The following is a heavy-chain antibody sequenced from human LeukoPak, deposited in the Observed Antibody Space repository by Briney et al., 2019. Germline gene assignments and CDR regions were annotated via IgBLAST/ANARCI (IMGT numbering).Heavy chain of an antibody. V-gene: IGHV4-34*01. J-gene: IGHJ4*02. CDR3: ARNRRQWLVSVDY. Sequence: SETLSLTCAVYGGSFSGYYWSWIRQPPGKGLEWIGEIDHSGSTNYNPSLKSRVTISVDTSKNQFSLKLSSVTAADTAMYYCARNRRQWLVSVDYWGQGTLVTVSS. CDR2: IDHSGST. D-gene: IGHD6-19*01. CDR1: GGSFSGYY.